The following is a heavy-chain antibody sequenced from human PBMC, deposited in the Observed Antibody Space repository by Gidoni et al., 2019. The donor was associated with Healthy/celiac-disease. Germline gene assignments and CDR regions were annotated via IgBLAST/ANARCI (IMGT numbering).Heavy chain of an antibody. J-gene: IGHJ6*02. CDR2: ISYDGSNK. V-gene: IGHV3-30*18. CDR3: AKDLAVSAPSYFYSGMDV. D-gene: IGHD6-19*01. Sequence: QVQLGETGGGVVQTGRFLRRACAASGGTVSSYGMHWVRQAPGKGLEWVAVISYDGSNKYYADSVQGRFTISRDNSKHTLYLHMNSLRAEDTAVYYCAKDLAVSAPSYFYSGMDVWGQGTTVTVSS. CDR1: GGTVSSYG.